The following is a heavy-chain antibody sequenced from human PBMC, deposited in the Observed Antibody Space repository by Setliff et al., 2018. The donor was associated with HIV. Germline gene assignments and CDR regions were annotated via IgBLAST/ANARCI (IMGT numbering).Heavy chain of an antibody. V-gene: IGHV1-69*13. J-gene: IGHJ4*02. D-gene: IGHD4-17*01. CDR2: ITPIGTT. CDR1: GGTFSNYM. Sequence: SVKVSCKASGGTFSNYMIIWVRQAPGQGLEWVGVITPIGTTNFAQTFEGRVTITADESTSTVHLEVTRLTSDDTAMYFCARSGSPYGPNSGHFDSWGQGTLVTVSS. CDR3: ARSGSPYGPNSGHFDS.